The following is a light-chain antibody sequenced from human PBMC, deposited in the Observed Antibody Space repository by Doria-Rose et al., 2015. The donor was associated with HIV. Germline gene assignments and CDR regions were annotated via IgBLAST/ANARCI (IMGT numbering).Light chain of an antibody. CDR1: QSFSSTY. J-gene: IGKJ1*01. V-gene: IGKV3-20*01. CDR2: DGS. CDR3: HQYGTSWT. Sequence: TQSPGTLSLSPGERATLSCRSSQSFSSTYLAWYQQKHGKAPSLLIYDGSTRATGIPDRFSASGSGTDITLTINRLEPEDFALYYCHQYGTSWTFGQGTKVEI.